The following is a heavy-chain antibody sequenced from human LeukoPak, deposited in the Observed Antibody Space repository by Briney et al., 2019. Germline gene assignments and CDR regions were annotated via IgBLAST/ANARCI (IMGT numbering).Heavy chain of an antibody. D-gene: IGHD3-22*01. CDR3: AKDFYDSSGYQGGMDA. CDR2: ISYDGSNK. V-gene: IGHV3-30*18. CDR1: GFTFSSYG. J-gene: IGHJ6*02. Sequence: GGSLRLSCAASGFTFSSYGMHWVRQAPGKGLEWVAVISYDGSNKYYADSVKGRFTISRDNSKNTLYLQMNSLRAEDTAVYYCAKDFYDSSGYQGGMDAWGQGTTVTVSS.